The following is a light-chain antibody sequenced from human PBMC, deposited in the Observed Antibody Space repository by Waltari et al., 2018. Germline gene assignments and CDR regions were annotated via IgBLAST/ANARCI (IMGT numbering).Light chain of an antibody. Sequence: CRASKNINSYLNWYQQKPGKAPNLLISATSTLQSGVPSRVSASGSGTDFTLTISSLQPEDFATYYCQQSYTTPRTFGLGTRVEVK. CDR1: KNINSY. CDR2: ATS. CDR3: QQSYTTPRT. J-gene: IGKJ1*01. V-gene: IGKV1-39*01.